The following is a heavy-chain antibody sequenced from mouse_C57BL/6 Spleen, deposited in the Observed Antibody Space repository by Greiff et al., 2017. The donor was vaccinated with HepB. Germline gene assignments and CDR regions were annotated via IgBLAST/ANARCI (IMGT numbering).Heavy chain of an antibody. CDR1: GYSFTSYY. D-gene: IGHD6-2*01. CDR3: ARGISSYAMDY. J-gene: IGHJ4*01. Sequence: QVQLQQSGPELVKPGASVKISCKASGYSFTSYYIHWVKQRPGQGLEWIGWIYPGSGNTKYNEKFKGKATLTADTSSSTAYMQLSSLTSEDSAVYYCARGISSYAMDYWGQGTSVTVSS. V-gene: IGHV1-66*01. CDR2: IYPGSGNT.